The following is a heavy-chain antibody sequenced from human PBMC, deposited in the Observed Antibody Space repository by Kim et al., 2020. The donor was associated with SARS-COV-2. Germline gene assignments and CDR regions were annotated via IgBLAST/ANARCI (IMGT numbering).Heavy chain of an antibody. CDR3: ARVSSGSSSWYGFDP. J-gene: IGHJ5*02. D-gene: IGHD6-13*01. V-gene: IGHV3-11*01. Sequence: ADSGKGRFTISSVNAKNSLYLQMNSLRAEDTAVYYCARVSSGSSSWYGFDPWGQGTLVTVSS.